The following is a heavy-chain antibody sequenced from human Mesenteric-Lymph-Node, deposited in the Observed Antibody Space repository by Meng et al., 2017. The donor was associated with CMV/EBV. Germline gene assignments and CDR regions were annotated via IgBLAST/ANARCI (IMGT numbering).Heavy chain of an antibody. CDR3: ARGSSYDILTGYFDY. J-gene: IGHJ4*02. CDR2: INHSGST. D-gene: IGHD3-9*01. Sequence: EQWGAGLVKAWGALSVRCGVYGGSFSGYYWNWIRQSSEKGLEWIGEINHSGSTTYNPSFTSRIIISVDTSTNQISLNMSSVTAADTAVYYCARGSSYDILTGYFDYWGQGALVTVSS. CDR1: GGSFSGYY. V-gene: IGHV4-34*01.